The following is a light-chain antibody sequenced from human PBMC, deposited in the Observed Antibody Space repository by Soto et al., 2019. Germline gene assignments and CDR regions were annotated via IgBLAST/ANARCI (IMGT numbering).Light chain of an antibody. CDR2: AAS. J-gene: IGKJ1*01. V-gene: IGKV1-9*01. CDR1: QGISSY. CDR3: QQYKDFWT. Sequence: DIQLTQSPSFLSASVGDRVTITCRASQGISSYLAWYQQKPGKAPKLLIYAASTLQSGVPSRFSGSGSGTEFTLTISSPQPEDFATYYCQQYKDFWTFGQGTKVEIK.